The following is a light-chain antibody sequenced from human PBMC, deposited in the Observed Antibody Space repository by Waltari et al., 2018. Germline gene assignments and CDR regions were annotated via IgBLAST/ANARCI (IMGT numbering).Light chain of an antibody. J-gene: IGKJ5*01. V-gene: IGKV3-11*01. CDR1: QSVCSY. CDR2: DAS. Sequence: EIVLTQSPATLSLSPGERATPSCRASQSVCSYLAWYQQKPGQAPRLLIYDASNRATGIPARFSGSGSGTDFTLTISSLEPEDFAVYYCQQRSNWPSITFGQGTRLEIK. CDR3: QQRSNWPSIT.